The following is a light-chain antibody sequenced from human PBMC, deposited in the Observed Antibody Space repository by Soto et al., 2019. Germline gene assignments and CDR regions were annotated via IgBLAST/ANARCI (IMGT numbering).Light chain of an antibody. V-gene: IGKV1-5*01. CDR2: DAS. J-gene: IGKJ1*01. CDR1: QSISSW. Sequence: DIQRTQSPSTLSASVGDRVTITCRASQSISSWLAWYQQKPGKAPKLPIYDASSLESGVPSRFSGSGSGTEFTLTISSLQPDDFATYYCQQYNSYSSFGQGTKVDIK. CDR3: QQYNSYSS.